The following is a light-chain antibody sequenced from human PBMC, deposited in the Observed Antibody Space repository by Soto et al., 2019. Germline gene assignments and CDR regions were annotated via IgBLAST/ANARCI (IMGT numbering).Light chain of an antibody. V-gene: IGKV1-17*01. CDR3: LQYNNYPLT. CDR2: TAS. CDR1: QGIRND. J-gene: IGKJ3*01. Sequence: DIQMTQSPSSLSASGGDRVNITCRASQGIRNDLGWYQQKPGKAPQRLIYTASTLQSGVTSRLSGSGSRTEFNHTISSLQPEEFPTYYCLQYNNYPLTVGPGTKVDIK.